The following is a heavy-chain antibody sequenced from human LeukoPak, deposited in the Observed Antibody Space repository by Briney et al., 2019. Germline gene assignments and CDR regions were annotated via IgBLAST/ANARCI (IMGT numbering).Heavy chain of an antibody. J-gene: IGHJ4*02. Sequence: GGSLRLSCAASGFTFSSYWMSWVRQAPGKGLEWVSSISSSSSYIYYADSVKGRFTISRDNAKNSLYLQMNSLRAEDTAVYYCARDRTHYDILTGYPYAYYFDYWGQGTLVTVSS. V-gene: IGHV3-21*01. CDR2: ISSSSSYI. CDR1: GFTFSSYW. D-gene: IGHD3-9*01. CDR3: ARDRTHYDILTGYPYAYYFDY.